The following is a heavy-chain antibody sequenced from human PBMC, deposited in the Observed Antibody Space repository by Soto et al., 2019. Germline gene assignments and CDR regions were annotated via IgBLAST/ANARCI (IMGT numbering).Heavy chain of an antibody. J-gene: IGHJ5*02. CDR2: IKQDGSEK. D-gene: IGHD6-13*01. V-gene: IGHV3-7*01. CDR1: GFTFSSYW. CDR3: ARDGPGEQQLVPVGYNWFDP. Sequence: EVQLVESGGGLVQPGGSLRLSCAASGFTFSSYWMSWVRQAPGKGLEWVANIKQDGSEKYYVDSVKGRFTISRDNAKNSLYLQMNSLRAEDTAVYYCARDGPGEQQLVPVGYNWFDPWGQGTLVTVSS.